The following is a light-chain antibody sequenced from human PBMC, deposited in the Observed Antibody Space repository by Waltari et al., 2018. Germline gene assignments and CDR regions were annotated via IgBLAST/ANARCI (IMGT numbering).Light chain of an antibody. J-gene: IGLJ3*02. Sequence: QSALTQPGSVSGAPGQAITIPCTGTTSDAGGYDYVSWYQHYPGEAPKLILYDVANRPSGVAKRFSGSKSGSTASLTISGLQAEDEALYYCTSKTTSNTLVFGGGTKVTVL. CDR3: TSKTTSNTLV. V-gene: IGLV2-14*03. CDR1: TSDAGGYDY. CDR2: DVA.